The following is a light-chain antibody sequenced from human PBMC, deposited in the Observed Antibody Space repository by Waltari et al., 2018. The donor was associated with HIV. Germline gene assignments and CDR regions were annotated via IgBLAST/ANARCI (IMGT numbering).Light chain of an antibody. J-gene: IGLJ3*02. CDR3: CSYVSEIVPCV. V-gene: IGLV2-23*02. Sequence: QTALTQPASVSGSPGQSITIPCTGTSSDVGAYNLVSWYQQHPGKAPRLIIYDVSERPAGGSNRFPGSKSGNTASLTISGLQAEDEADYYCCSYVSEIVPCVFGGGTKLTVL. CDR1: SSDVGAYNL. CDR2: DVS.